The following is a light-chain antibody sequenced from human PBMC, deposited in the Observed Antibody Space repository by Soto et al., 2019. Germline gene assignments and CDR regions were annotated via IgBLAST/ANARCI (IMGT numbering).Light chain of an antibody. CDR1: QSVSSRY. V-gene: IGKV3-20*01. CDR2: GAS. Sequence: EIVLTQSPGTLSLYQGERATLSCRASQSVSSRYLGWYQQRFGQAPRLLIYGASSRATGIPDRFSGSGSGTDFTLTITSLEPEDYAVYYCQQYGSPPWTFGQGTKVDIK. J-gene: IGKJ1*01. CDR3: QQYGSPPWT.